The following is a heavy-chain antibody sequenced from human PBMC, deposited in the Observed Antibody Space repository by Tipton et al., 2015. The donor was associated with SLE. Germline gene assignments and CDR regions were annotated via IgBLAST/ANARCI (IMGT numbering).Heavy chain of an antibody. CDR3: AREGIATD. J-gene: IGHJ4*02. V-gene: IGHV4-31*03. Sequence: TLSLTCTVSGDSISSGDYYWSWIRQHPGKGLEWLGYIYYSGSTYYNPSLKSRVTISVDTSKNQFSLKLSSVTAADTAVHYCAREGIATDWGQGTLVTVSS. CDR1: GDSISSGDYY. D-gene: IGHD6-13*01. CDR2: IYYSGST.